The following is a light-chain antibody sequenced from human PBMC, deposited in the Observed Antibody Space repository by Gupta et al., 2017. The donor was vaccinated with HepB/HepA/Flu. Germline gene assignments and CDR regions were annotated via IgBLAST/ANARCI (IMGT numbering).Light chain of an antibody. J-gene: IGKJ3*01. CDR2: AAS. CDR3: QQSDRVPCK. Sequence: DIQMTQSPSSLSASVGDTITITCRAGQAISTYLNWYQQKPGKATNLVIYAASTLHTGVPPRCSASGSGTDFRLTISSLQPEDFATYCCQQSDRVPCKFGHGTKVDIK. CDR1: QAISTY. V-gene: IGKV1-39*01.